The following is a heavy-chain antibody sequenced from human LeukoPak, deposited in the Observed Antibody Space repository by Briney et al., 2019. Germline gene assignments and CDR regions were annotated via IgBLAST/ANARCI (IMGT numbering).Heavy chain of an antibody. Sequence: SETLSLTYAVYGGSFSGYYWSWIRQHPGKGLEWIGEINHSGSTNYNPSLKSRVTISVDTSKNQFSLKLSSVTAADTAVYYCARLAGDYWGQGTLVTVSS. CDR1: GGSFSGYY. V-gene: IGHV4-34*01. D-gene: IGHD3-10*01. J-gene: IGHJ4*02. CDR3: ARLAGDY. CDR2: INHSGST.